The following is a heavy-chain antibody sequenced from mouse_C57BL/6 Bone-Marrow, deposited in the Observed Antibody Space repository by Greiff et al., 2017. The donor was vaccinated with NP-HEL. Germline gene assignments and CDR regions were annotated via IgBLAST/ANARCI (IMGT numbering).Heavy chain of an antibody. Sequence: DVMLVESGGDLVKPGGSLKLSCAASGFTFSSYGMSWVRQTPDKRLEWVATISSGGSYTYYPDSVKGRFTISRDNAKNTLYLQMSSLKSEDTAMYYCARHQGVVAPQDYWGQGTTLTVSS. V-gene: IGHV5-6*02. CDR1: GFTFSSYG. J-gene: IGHJ2*01. D-gene: IGHD1-1*01. CDR2: ISSGGSYT. CDR3: ARHQGVVAPQDY.